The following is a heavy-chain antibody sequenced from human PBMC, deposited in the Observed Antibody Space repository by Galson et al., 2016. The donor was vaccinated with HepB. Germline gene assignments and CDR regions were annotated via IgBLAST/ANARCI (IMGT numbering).Heavy chain of an antibody. CDR3: ARETWESAPFWDY. Sequence: TLSLTCTVSGGSISSGGYYWSWIRQHPGEGLEWIGTIYYTGNTYYNPSLRSRVTISVDTSKNQFSLNLNSVTAADTAVYFCARETWESAPFWDYWGQGTLVTVSS. J-gene: IGHJ4*02. D-gene: IGHD2/OR15-2a*01. V-gene: IGHV4-31*03. CDR2: IYYTGNT. CDR1: GGSISSGGYY.